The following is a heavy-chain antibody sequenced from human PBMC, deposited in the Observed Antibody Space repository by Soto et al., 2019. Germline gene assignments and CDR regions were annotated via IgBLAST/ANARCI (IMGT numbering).Heavy chain of an antibody. CDR3: AADSHSDFWSGYYRAAYYDYGMDV. D-gene: IGHD3-3*01. CDR1: GFTFTSSA. V-gene: IGHV1-58*01. Sequence: GASVKVSCKASGFTFTSSAVQWVRQARGQRLEWIGWIVVGSGNTNYAQKFQERVTITRDMSTSTAYMELSSLRSEDTAVYYCAADSHSDFWSGYYRAAYYDYGMDVWG. CDR2: IVVGSGNT. J-gene: IGHJ6*02.